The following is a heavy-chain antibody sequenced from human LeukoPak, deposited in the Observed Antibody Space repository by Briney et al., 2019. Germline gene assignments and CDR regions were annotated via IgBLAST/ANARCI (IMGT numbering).Heavy chain of an antibody. V-gene: IGHV4-34*01. J-gene: IGHJ5*02. CDR2: INHSGST. Sequence: SETLSLTCAVYGGSFSGYYWSWIRQPPGKGLEWIGEINHSGSTNHNPSLKSRVTISVDTSKNQFSLKLSSVTAADTAVYYCARWAASGFHWFDPWGQGTLVTVSS. CDR1: GGSFSGYY. D-gene: IGHD6-25*01. CDR3: ARWAASGFHWFDP.